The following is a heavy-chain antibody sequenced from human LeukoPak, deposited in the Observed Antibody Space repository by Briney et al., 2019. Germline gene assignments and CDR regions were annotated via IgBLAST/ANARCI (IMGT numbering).Heavy chain of an antibody. CDR2: IYYTGST. J-gene: IGHJ4*02. Sequence: SETLSLTCTVSGGSISSGNYYWGWIRQPPGKALEWIGSIYYTGSTNYNPTLKSRVTISVDTSKNQFSLKLRSVTAADTAVYYCARRYYYDSGSYLYFFDFWGQGTLVTVSS. CDR1: GGSISSGNYY. CDR3: ARRYYYDSGSYLYFFDF. D-gene: IGHD3-10*01. V-gene: IGHV4-39*01.